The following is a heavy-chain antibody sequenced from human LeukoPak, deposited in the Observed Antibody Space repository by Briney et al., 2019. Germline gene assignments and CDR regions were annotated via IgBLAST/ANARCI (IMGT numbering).Heavy chain of an antibody. J-gene: IGHJ6*03. D-gene: IGHD2-2*01. CDR1: GGTFSSYA. V-gene: IGHV1-69*13. Sequence: SVKVSCKASGGTFSSYAISWVRQAPGQGLEWMGGIIPIFGTANYAQKFQGRVTITADESTSTAYMELSSLRSEDTAVYYCARSPRYVVVPAVHPNYYYMDVWGKGTTVTVSS. CDR3: ARSPRYVVVPAVHPNYYYMDV. CDR2: IIPIFGTA.